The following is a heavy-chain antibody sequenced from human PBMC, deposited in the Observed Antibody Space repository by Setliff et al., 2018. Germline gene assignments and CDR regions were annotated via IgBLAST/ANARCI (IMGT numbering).Heavy chain of an antibody. J-gene: IGHJ4*01. CDR1: DDSFTSSRYY. Sequence: SETLSLTCTVSDDSFTSSRYYWGWIRQAPGSGLEWIGSISYSGTPYYNASVESRVTISIDTSSNQFSLELRSVTVADTATYYCVRPGGATVVARHFDYWGAGILVTVSS. V-gene: IGHV4-39*01. CDR3: VRPGGATVVARHFDY. D-gene: IGHD2-15*01. CDR2: ISYSGTP.